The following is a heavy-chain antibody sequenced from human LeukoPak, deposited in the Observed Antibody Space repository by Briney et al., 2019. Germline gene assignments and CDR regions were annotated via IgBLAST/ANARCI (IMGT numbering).Heavy chain of an antibody. Sequence: GESLKISCKDSGYNFTNFWIGWVRQTPGKGLEWMGIIYPGDSDTRYSPSFQGQVTISVDKSISSAYLQWSSLKASDTAIYYCVRLPRRTFSPYYFDSWGQGTLVIVSS. D-gene: IGHD2/OR15-2a*01. CDR1: GYNFTNFW. V-gene: IGHV5-51*01. CDR3: VRLPRRTFSPYYFDS. J-gene: IGHJ4*02. CDR2: IYPGDSDT.